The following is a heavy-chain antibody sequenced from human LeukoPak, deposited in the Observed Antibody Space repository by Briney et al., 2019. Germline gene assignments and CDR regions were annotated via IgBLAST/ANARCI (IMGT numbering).Heavy chain of an antibody. CDR3: ARDPPPRDYYGSGSYYYGMDV. CDR1: GFTFSSYS. Sequence: GGSLRLSCAASGFTFSSYSMNWVRQAPGKGLEWVSSISSSSSYIYYADSVKGRFTISRDNAKNSLYLQMNSLRAEDTAVYYCARDPPPRDYYGSGSYYYGMDVRGQGTTVTVSS. CDR2: ISSSSSYI. V-gene: IGHV3-21*01. J-gene: IGHJ6*02. D-gene: IGHD3-10*01.